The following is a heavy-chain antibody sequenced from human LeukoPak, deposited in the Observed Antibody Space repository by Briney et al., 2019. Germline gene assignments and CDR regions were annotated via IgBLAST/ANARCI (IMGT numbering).Heavy chain of an antibody. CDR1: GGTFSSYA. D-gene: IGHD5-24*01. J-gene: IGHJ6*03. CDR3: ARSGGNYPHSRDV. V-gene: IGHV1-69*05. Sequence: APVKVSCKASGGTFSSYAISWVRQAPGQGLEWMGGIIPNFGTANYAQKFQGRVTITTDESTSTAYMELSSLRSEDPAVCYCARSGGNYPHSRDVWGKGPTVTVPS. CDR2: IIPNFGTA.